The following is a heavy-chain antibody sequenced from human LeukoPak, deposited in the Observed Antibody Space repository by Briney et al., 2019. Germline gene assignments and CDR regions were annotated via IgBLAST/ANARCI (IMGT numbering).Heavy chain of an antibody. CDR3: ARAMTTVTTPYLDY. CDR2: IWYDGSNK. Sequence: GRSLRLSCAASGFTFSSYGMHWVRQAPGKGLEWVAVIWYDGSNKYYADSVRGRFTTSRDNSKNTLYLQMNSLRAEDTAVYYCARAMTTVTTPYLDYWGQGTLVTVSS. D-gene: IGHD4-17*01. CDR1: GFTFSSYG. J-gene: IGHJ4*02. V-gene: IGHV3-33*01.